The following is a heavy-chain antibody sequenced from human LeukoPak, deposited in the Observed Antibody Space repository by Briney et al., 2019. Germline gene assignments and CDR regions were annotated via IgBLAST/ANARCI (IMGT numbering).Heavy chain of an antibody. J-gene: IGHJ4*02. V-gene: IGHV1-2*02. Sequence: ASVKVSCKASGYTFTGYYMHWVRQAPGQGLEWMGWINPNSGGTNYAQKFQGRVTMTRDTSISTAYMELSRLRSDDTAVYYCASDIVVVPAAMGDYWGQGTLVTDSS. D-gene: IGHD2-2*01. CDR2: INPNSGGT. CDR3: ASDIVVVPAAMGDY. CDR1: GYTFTGYY.